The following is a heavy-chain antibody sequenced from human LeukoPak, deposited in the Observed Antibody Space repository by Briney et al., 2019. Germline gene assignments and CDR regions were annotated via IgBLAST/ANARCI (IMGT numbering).Heavy chain of an antibody. J-gene: IGHJ4*02. CDR2: INTSGGST. CDR1: GYTFTSYY. V-gene: IGHV1-46*01. Sequence: ASVKVSCKASGYTFTSYYMHWVRQAPGQGLEWMGIINTSGGSTSYAQKFQGRVTMTRDTSTSTVYMELSSLRSEDTAVYYCARANGSGSYVFFYFDYWGQGALVTVSS. D-gene: IGHD3-10*01. CDR3: ARANGSGSYVFFYFDY.